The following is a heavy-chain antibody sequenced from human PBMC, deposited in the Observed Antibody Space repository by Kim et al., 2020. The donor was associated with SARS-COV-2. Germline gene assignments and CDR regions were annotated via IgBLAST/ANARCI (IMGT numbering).Heavy chain of an antibody. Sequence: YAQKFQDRVTMTRNNSMNTAYLELSSLRSEDTAMYYCARRSTVPSKRLDSWGQGSLVTVSS. D-gene: IGHD4-17*01. J-gene: IGHJ4*02. V-gene: IGHV1-8*01. CDR3: ARRSTVPSKRLDS.